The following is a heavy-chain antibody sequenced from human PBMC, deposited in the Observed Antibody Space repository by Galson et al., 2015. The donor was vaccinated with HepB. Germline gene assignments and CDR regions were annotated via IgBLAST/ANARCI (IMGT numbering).Heavy chain of an antibody. CDR1: GFSFSSYN. CDR2: ISSSSSYI. V-gene: IGHV3-21*01. CDR3: ARMDLGTTVTTRNV. J-gene: IGHJ4*02. Sequence: SLRLSCAASGFSFSSYNMNWVRQAPGKGLEWVSSISSSSSYIYYADSVKGRFTISRDNAKNSLYLQMNSLRAEDTAVYYCARMDLGTTVTTRNVWGQGTLVTVSS. D-gene: IGHD4-17*01.